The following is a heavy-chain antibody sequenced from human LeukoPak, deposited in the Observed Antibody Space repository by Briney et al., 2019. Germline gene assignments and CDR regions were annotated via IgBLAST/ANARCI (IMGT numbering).Heavy chain of an antibody. CDR3: TKGYCSENFFAS. CDR2: IYSSGST. J-gene: IGHJ5*01. V-gene: IGHV4-31*03. D-gene: IGHD3-16*02. CDR1: GGSISSGGYY. Sequence: PSETLSLTCTVSGGSISSGGYYWSWVRQHPGKGLEWIGYIYSSGSTNYSPSLKSRVSISPKTSRNQFSLKLTSVMAADAAIYYCTKGYCSENFFASWGQGIRVTVSS.